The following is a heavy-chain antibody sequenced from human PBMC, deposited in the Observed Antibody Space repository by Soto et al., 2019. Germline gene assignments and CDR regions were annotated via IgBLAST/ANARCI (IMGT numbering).Heavy chain of an antibody. CDR2: ITPRDGTT. CDR3: ARPPGYISDWHYFDL. V-gene: IGHV1-46*01. J-gene: IGHJ4*02. Sequence: GASVKVSCKASGYIFIRYSMYWVRQAPGQGPEWMGIITPRDGTTIYAQNFQGRVTIDRDTSTSTVYMELSSLMSDDTAVYYCARPPGYISDWHYFDLWGQGTLVTVSS. D-gene: IGHD2-21*02. CDR1: GYIFIRYS.